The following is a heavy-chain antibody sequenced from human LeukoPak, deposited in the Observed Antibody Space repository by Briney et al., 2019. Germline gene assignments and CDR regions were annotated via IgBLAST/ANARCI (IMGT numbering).Heavy chain of an antibody. D-gene: IGHD6-13*01. CDR3: ARDFHSAGFDY. CDR2: IYYSGST. Sequence: SETLSLTCTVSGGSISSYYWSWIRQPPGKGLEWIGYIYYSGSTNYNPSLKSRVTISVDTSKNQFSLKLSSVTAADTAVYYCARDFHSAGFDYWGQGTLVTVSS. CDR1: GGSISSYY. J-gene: IGHJ4*02. V-gene: IGHV4-59*01.